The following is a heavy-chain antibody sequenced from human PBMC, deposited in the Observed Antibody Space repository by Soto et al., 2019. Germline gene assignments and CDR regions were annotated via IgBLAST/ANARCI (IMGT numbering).Heavy chain of an antibody. Sequence: SVKVSCKASGYTFTSYYMHWVRQAPGQGLEWMGIINPSGGSTRYAQKFQGRVTMTGDTSTSTVYMELSSLRSEDTAVYYCARKSGSGGSIDYWGQGTLVTVSS. V-gene: IGHV1-46*01. CDR3: ARKSGSGGSIDY. D-gene: IGHD2-15*01. CDR2: INPSGGST. CDR1: GYTFTSYY. J-gene: IGHJ4*02.